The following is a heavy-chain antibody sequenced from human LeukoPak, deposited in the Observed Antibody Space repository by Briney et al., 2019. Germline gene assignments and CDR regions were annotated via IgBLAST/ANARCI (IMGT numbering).Heavy chain of an antibody. J-gene: IGHJ4*02. D-gene: IGHD6-13*01. Sequence: ASVKVSCKASGYTFTSYYMHWVRQAPGQGLEWMGIINPSGGSTNYAQKLQGRVTMTTDTSTSTAYMELRSLRSDDTAVYYCARWQQGDYFDYWGQGTLVTVSS. CDR3: ARWQQGDYFDY. CDR1: GYTFTSYY. V-gene: IGHV1-46*01. CDR2: INPSGGST.